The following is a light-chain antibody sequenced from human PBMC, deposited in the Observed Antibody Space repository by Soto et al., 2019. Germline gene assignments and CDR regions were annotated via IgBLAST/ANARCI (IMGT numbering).Light chain of an antibody. CDR3: AAWDDTLNGLV. V-gene: IGLV1-36*01. CDR2: FDD. CDR1: SRNIGANA. Sequence: QSVLTQSPSVSAAPSQRVTISCSGSSRNIGANAVNWYQQLPGKAPKLIMYFDDLLPLGVFNRFSCSKSGTSASLAINCLQSEDEADYFCAAWDDTLNGLVFGSGTKLTVL. J-gene: IGLJ1*01.